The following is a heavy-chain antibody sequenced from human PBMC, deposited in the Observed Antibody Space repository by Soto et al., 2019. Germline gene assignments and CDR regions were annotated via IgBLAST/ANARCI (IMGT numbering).Heavy chain of an antibody. D-gene: IGHD4-17*01. CDR1: GFTFSSYG. CDR2: INNDGSST. CDR3: AITNPMDYGDYDFDY. V-gene: IGHV3-74*01. Sequence: GSLRLSCAASGFTFSSYGMHWVRQAPGKGLVWVSSINNDGSSTSYADSVKGRFTISRDNAKNTLYLQMISLRAEDTAVYYCAITNPMDYGDYDFDYWGQGTLVTVSS. J-gene: IGHJ4*02.